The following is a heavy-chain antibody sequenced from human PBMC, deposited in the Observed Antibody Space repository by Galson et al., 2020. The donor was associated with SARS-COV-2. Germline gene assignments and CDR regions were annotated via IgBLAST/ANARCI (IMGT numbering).Heavy chain of an antibody. CDR1: GGYISSGGYY. Sequence: ASETLSLTCTVSGGYISSGGYYWSWIRQHPGKGLEWIGYIYYSGSTYYNPSLKSRVTISVDTSKNQFSLKLSSVTAADTAVYYCARSSTVVKTFDYWGQGTLVTVSS. CDR2: IYYSGST. CDR3: ARSSTVVKTFDY. V-gene: IGHV4-31*03. D-gene: IGHD4-17*01. J-gene: IGHJ4*02.